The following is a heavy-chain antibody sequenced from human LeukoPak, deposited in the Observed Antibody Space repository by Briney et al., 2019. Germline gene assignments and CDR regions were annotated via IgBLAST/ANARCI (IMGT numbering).Heavy chain of an antibody. D-gene: IGHD3-10*01. CDR2: IFPGDSNT. CDR3: ARSGGFGDGYHAVDV. Sequence: GESLKISCKGSGYSFPSYWIGWVRQVPGKGLEWMGIIFPGDSNTRYSPSFQGQVTISADKSINTAYLQWSSLKASDTAMYFCARSGGFGDGYHAVDVWGQGTMVTVSS. V-gene: IGHV5-51*01. CDR1: GYSFPSYW. J-gene: IGHJ6*02.